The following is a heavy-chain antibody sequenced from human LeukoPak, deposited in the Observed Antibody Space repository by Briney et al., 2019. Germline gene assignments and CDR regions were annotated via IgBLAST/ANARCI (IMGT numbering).Heavy chain of an antibody. V-gene: IGHV1-8*01. Sequence: ASVKVSCKASGSTFTSYDINWVRQATGQGLEWMGWMNPNSGNRGYAQKFQGRVTMTRDTSISTAYMELSGLRSEDTAVYYCARVVGAIDYWGQGTLVTVSS. D-gene: IGHD1-26*01. CDR2: MNPNSGNR. CDR3: ARVVGAIDY. J-gene: IGHJ4*02. CDR1: GSTFTSYD.